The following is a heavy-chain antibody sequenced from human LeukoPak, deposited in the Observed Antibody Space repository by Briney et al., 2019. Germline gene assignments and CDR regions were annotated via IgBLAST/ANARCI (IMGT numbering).Heavy chain of an antibody. V-gene: IGHV3-74*01. J-gene: IGHJ4*02. Sequence: PGGSLRLSCAASGFTFSDYWMHWVRQTPGKGLVWVSRISTDGTSTSYADSAKGRFTISRDNAKKTLYLQMNSLRAEDTAVYFCARVGSGIPRDYWGQGTLVTVSS. CDR1: GFTFSDYW. CDR3: ARVGSGIPRDY. D-gene: IGHD1-1*01. CDR2: ISTDGTST.